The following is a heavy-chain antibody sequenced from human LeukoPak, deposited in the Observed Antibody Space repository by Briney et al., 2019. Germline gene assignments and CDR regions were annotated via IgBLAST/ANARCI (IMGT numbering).Heavy chain of an antibody. CDR3: ARSRYFDWPYTQGYFDY. D-gene: IGHD3-9*01. V-gene: IGHV4-4*07. CDR2: IYTSGST. Sequence: SETLSLTCTVSGGSISSYYWSWNRQPAGKGLEWIGRIYTSGSTNYNPSLKSRVTMSVDTSKNQFSLKLSSVTAADTAVYYCARSRYFDWPYTQGYFDYWGQGTLVTVSS. J-gene: IGHJ4*02. CDR1: GGSISSYY.